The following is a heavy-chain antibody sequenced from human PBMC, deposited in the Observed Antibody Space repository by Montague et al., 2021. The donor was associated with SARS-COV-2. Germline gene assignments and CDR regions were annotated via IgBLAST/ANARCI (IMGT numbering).Heavy chain of an antibody. V-gene: IGHV4-4*02. Sequence: SETLSLTCAVSGGSISSSNWWSCVRQPPGKGLEWIGEIYHSGSTNYNPSLKSRVTISVDKSKNQFSLKLSSATAADTAVYYCAREGLVVRGWFDPWGQGTLVTVSS. CDR3: AREGLVVRGWFDP. CDR2: IYHSGST. CDR1: GGSISSSNW. D-gene: IGHD2-15*01. J-gene: IGHJ5*02.